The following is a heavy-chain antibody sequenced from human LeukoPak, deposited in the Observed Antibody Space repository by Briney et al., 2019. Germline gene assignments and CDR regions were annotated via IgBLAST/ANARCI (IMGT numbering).Heavy chain of an antibody. J-gene: IGHJ3*02. CDR3: AKGSSRPPNAFDI. V-gene: IGHV3-7*01. D-gene: IGHD6-6*01. CDR2: IRQDGSEK. CDR1: GFTFSGHW. Sequence: GGSLRLSCAASGFTFSGHWMSWVRQAPGKGLEWVASIRQDGSEKHYVDSVEGRFTISRDNAKNSLHLQMNSLRAEDTAVYYCAKGSSRPPNAFDIWGQGTLVTVSS.